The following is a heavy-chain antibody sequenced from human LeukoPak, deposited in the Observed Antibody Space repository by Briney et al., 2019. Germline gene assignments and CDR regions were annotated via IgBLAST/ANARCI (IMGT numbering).Heavy chain of an antibody. CDR1: GFTFSSYG. V-gene: IGHV3-48*04. D-gene: IGHD1-26*01. CDR3: ASLSGSYGLDAFDI. J-gene: IGHJ3*02. Sequence: GGSLRLSCAASGFTFSSYGMHWVRQAPGKGLEWVSYISSSGSTIYYADSVKGRFTISRDNAKNSLYLQMNSLRAEDTAVYYCASLSGSYGLDAFDIWGQGTMVTVSS. CDR2: ISSSGSTI.